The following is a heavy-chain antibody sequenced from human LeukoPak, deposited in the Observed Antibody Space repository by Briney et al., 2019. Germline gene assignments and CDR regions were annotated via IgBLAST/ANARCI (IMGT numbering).Heavy chain of an antibody. Sequence: GRSLRLSCAASGFTFSSYGMHWVRQAPGKGLEWVAVISYDGSNKYYADSVKGRFTISRDNSKNTLCLQMNSLRAEDTAVYYCARDYDILPAGDPGYFDYWGQGTLVTVSS. CDR2: ISYDGSNK. CDR1: GFTFSSYG. CDR3: ARDYDILPAGDPGYFDY. V-gene: IGHV3-30*03. D-gene: IGHD3-9*01. J-gene: IGHJ4*02.